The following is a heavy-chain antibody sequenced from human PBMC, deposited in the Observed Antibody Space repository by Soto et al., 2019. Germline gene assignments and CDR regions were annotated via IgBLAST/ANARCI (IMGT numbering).Heavy chain of an antibody. V-gene: IGHV3-21*01. CDR3: ARDKPPDYGVLIESGG. Sequence: EVQLVESGGGLVKPGGSLRLSCAASGFTFSSYSMNWVGQAPGKGLEWVSSISSSSSYIYYADSVKGRFTISRDNAKNSLYLQMNSLRAEDTAVYYCARDKPPDYGVLIESGGWGQGTLVTVSS. D-gene: IGHD4-17*01. J-gene: IGHJ4*02. CDR1: GFTFSSYS. CDR2: ISSSSSYI.